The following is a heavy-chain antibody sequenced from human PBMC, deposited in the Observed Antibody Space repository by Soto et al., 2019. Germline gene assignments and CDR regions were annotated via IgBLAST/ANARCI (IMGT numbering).Heavy chain of an antibody. V-gene: IGHV3-23*01. CDR2: IDGDGSA. CDR1: GFTLSNYA. J-gene: IGHJ3*02. CDR3: AKDAVSYNGIYDPFDI. Sequence: EVLLLESGGGLVQPGGSLRLSCVASGFTLSNYAMSWVRQAPGKGLEWVSVIDGDGSAKFADSVKGRLTVSRDNSKNTLYLQMDSLRAEDTAIYYCAKDAVSYNGIYDPFDIWGRGTMVTVSS. D-gene: IGHD1-1*01.